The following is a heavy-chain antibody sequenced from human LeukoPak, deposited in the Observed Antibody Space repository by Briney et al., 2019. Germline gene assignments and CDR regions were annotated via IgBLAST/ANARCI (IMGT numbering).Heavy chain of an antibody. V-gene: IGHV1-2*02. CDR1: GYTFSGYY. D-gene: IGHD5-18*01. CDR3: ARIGVQLWVDTPDY. Sequence: ASVKVSCTASGYTFSGYYMHWVRQAPGQGLEWMGWINPNSGGTNYAQKFQGRVTMTRDTSISTAYMELSRLRSDDTAVYYCARIGVQLWVDTPDYWGQGTLVTVSS. J-gene: IGHJ4*02. CDR2: INPNSGGT.